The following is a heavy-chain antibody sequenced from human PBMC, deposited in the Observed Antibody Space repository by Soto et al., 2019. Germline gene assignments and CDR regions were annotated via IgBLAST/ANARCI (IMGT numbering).Heavy chain of an antibody. V-gene: IGHV5-10-1*01. CDR3: AGGGSSSYYYYGMDV. J-gene: IGHJ6*02. CDR1: GYSFTSYW. Sequence: GESLKISCKGSGYSFTSYWISWVRQMPGKVLEWMGRIDPSDSYTNYSPSFQGHVTISADKSISTAYLQWSSLKASDTAMYYCAGGGSSSYYYYGMDVWGQGXTVTVYS. CDR2: IDPSDSYT. D-gene: IGHD6-6*01.